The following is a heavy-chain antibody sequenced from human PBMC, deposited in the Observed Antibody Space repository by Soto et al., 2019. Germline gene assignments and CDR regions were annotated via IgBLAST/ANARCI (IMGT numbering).Heavy chain of an antibody. CDR2: ISAYNCNT. Sequence: ASVKVSCKASRYTFTSYGISWVRQPPGQGLERMGWISAYNCNTNYAQKLQGRVTMTTDTSTSTAYMELRSLRSDDTAVYYCARDSLTMLVGVRDNYNWFDPWGQGTLVTVSS. J-gene: IGHJ5*02. D-gene: IGHD3-22*01. CDR1: RYTFTSYG. CDR3: ARDSLTMLVGVRDNYNWFDP. V-gene: IGHV1-18*01.